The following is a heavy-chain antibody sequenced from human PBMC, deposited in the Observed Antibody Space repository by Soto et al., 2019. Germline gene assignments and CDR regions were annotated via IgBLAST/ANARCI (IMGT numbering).Heavy chain of an antibody. CDR2: IYNTGST. CDR3: ARALLNGWVLLWYFDL. CDR1: GGSISSSSYY. Sequence: QLQLQESGPGLVKPSETLSLTCTVSGGSISSSSYYCGWIRQPPGKGLEWIGSIYNTGSTYYNPSLKSRVTISVDTSKNQSSLKLMSAIAADTAVYYCARALLNGWVLLWYFDLWGRGTLVTVSS. J-gene: IGHJ2*01. D-gene: IGHD6-19*01. V-gene: IGHV4-39*01.